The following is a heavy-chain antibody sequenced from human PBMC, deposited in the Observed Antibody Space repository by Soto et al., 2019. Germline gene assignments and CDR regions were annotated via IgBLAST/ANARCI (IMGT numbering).Heavy chain of an antibody. V-gene: IGHV6-1*01. CDR3: ARSGPGGYIDH. Sequence: SQTLSLTCDISGDSVSSKNAGWNLIRQSPSRGLEWLGRTYYRSKWHSGYAVSVRSRVSISPDTSKNRFSLQLNSVTPDDTAVYYCARSGPGGYIDHWGRGTLVTVSS. D-gene: IGHD2-15*01. J-gene: IGHJ4*02. CDR1: GDSVSSKNAG. CDR2: TYYRSKWHS.